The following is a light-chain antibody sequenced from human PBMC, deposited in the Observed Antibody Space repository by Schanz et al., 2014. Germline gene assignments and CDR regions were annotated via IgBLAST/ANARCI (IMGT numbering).Light chain of an antibody. Sequence: DIQMTQSPSTLSASVGDRVTITCRASQSISSWLAWYQQKPGKAPKLLIYDASNLETGVPSRFSGSGSGTEFTLTITSLQPDDFATYYCQHETFGQGTKLEIK. CDR1: QSISSW. CDR2: DAS. CDR3: QHET. J-gene: IGKJ2*01. V-gene: IGKV1-5*01.